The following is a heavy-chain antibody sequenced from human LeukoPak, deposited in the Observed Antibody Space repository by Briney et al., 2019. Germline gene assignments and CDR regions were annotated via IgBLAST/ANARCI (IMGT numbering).Heavy chain of an antibody. J-gene: IGHJ4*02. Sequence: GGSLRLSCAASGFTFSSYSMNWVRQAPGKGLEWVSSISSSSSYIYYADSVKGRFTISRDNAKNSLYLQMNSLRAEDTAVYYCARALYYYDSSGYFAGYWGQGILVTVSS. CDR1: GFTFSSYS. CDR2: ISSSSSYI. D-gene: IGHD3-22*01. V-gene: IGHV3-21*01. CDR3: ARALYYYDSSGYFAGY.